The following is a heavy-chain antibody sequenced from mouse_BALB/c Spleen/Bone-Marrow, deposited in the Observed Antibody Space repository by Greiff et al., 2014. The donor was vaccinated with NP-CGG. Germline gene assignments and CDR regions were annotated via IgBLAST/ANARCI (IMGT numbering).Heavy chain of an antibody. CDR3: ARLRDGYSPFAY. J-gene: IGHJ3*01. V-gene: IGHV5-9-3*01. CDR1: GFTFSSYA. D-gene: IGHD2-3*01. CDR2: ISGGGSYT. Sequence: EVQLVESGGGLVKPGGSLKLSCAASGFTFSSYAMSWVRQTPEKRLEWVATISGGGSYTYYPDSVKGRFTISRDNAKNTLYLQMSSLRSEDTAMYYCARLRDGYSPFAYWGQGTLVTVSA.